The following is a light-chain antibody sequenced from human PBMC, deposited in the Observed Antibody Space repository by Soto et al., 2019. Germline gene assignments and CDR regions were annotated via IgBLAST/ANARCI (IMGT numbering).Light chain of an antibody. CDR3: SSYSRSSPYV. CDR2: DVS. Sequence: SVLTQPASVSGSPGQSITISCTGTSSDVGGYNYVSWYRQHPGRAPKLMIYDVSNRPSGVSNRFSGSKSGNTASLTISGLQAEYEADYYCSSYSRSSPYVFGTGTKVTVL. CDR1: SSDVGGYNY. V-gene: IGLV2-14*01. J-gene: IGLJ1*01.